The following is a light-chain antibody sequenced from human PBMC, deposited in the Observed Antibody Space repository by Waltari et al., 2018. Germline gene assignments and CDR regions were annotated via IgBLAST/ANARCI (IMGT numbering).Light chain of an antibody. V-gene: IGLV2-23*01. CDR1: SSDVGTYNL. CDR3: CSYAGGTTSVL. J-gene: IGLJ2*01. Sequence: QSALTQPASGSGSPGQSITISCTGTSSDVGTYNLVPWDQYHSGKGPKVMIYEGSKRPSGVSNRFSGSESGNTASLTISGLQAEDEADYYCCSYAGGTTSVLFGGGTKLTVL. CDR2: EGS.